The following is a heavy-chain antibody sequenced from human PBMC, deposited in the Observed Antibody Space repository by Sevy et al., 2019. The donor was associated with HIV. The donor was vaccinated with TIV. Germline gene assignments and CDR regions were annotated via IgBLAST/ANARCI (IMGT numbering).Heavy chain of an antibody. V-gene: IGHV5-51*01. CDR1: GYSFTSYW. D-gene: IGHD7-27*01. CDR2: LYSGDSDT. Sequence: GESLKISCKGSGYSFTSYWIGWVRQVPGKGLGGVGILYSGDSDTRYSPSFQGQVTIAADKSLSTAYLQWGSLKASDTAMYYCARPSPTGGLDYWGQGTLVTVSS. J-gene: IGHJ4*02. CDR3: ARPSPTGGLDY.